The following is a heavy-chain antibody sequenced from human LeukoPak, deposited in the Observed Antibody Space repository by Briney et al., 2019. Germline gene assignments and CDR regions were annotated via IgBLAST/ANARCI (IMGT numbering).Heavy chain of an antibody. D-gene: IGHD6-13*01. CDR3: AKSGIAARGYNPPYDY. V-gene: IGHV3-23*01. J-gene: IGHJ4*02. CDR1: GFTFNSYS. CDR2: ISGSGGST. Sequence: GGSLRLSCAASGFTFNSYSMDWVRQAPGKGLEWVSAISGSGGSTYYADSVKGRFTISRDNSKNTLYLQMNSLRAEDTAVYYCAKSGIAARGYNPPYDYWGQGTLVTVSS.